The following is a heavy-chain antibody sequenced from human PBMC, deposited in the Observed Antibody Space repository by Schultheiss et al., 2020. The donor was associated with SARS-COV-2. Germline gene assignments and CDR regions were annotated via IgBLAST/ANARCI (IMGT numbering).Heavy chain of an antibody. V-gene: IGHV4-38-2*01. J-gene: IGHJ5*02. CDR1: GYSISSGYY. D-gene: IGHD6-13*01. CDR3: ARKSSSPWWGWFDP. CDR2: IYHSGST. Sequence: SETLSLTCAVSGYSISSGYYWGWIRQPPGKGLEWIGSIYHSGSTYYNPSLKSRVTISVDTSKNQFSLKLSSVTAADTAVYYCARKSSSPWWGWFDPWGQGTLVTVSS.